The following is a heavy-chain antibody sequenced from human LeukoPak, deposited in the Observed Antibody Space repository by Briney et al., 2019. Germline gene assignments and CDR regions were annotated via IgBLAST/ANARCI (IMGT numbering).Heavy chain of an antibody. CDR3: ARGVSMGRGGITARPPHYFDY. CDR1: GYTFTTYY. CDR2: INPSGGLT. Sequence: ALVKVSCKASGYTFTTYYMHWVRQAPGQGLEWMGKINPSGGLTWYSQKFEDRVTMTRDTSTSTVYMELSSLRSDDTAAYYCARGVSMGRGGITARPPHYFDYWGQGTLVTVSS. D-gene: IGHD3-10*01. J-gene: IGHJ4*02. V-gene: IGHV1-46*01.